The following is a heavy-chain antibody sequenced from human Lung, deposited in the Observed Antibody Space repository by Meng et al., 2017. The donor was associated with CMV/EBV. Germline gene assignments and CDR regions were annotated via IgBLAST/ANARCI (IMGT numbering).Heavy chain of an antibody. V-gene: IGHV3-21*01. CDR3: ARAPGIGGTTGVY. Sequence: ESXKISXAASGFTFSPYRMNWVRQAPGKGLEWVSSISSSSSYIYYADSVKGRFTISRDNAKNSLYLQMNSLRAEDTAVYYCARAPGIGGTTGVYWGQGTPVTVSS. CDR2: ISSSSSYI. D-gene: IGHD1-7*01. CDR1: GFTFSPYR. J-gene: IGHJ1*01.